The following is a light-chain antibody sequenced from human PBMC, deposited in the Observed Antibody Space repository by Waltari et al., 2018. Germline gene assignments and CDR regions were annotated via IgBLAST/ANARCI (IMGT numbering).Light chain of an antibody. CDR2: GAS. CDR1: QSINTY. CDR3: QQFGSSPEM. V-gene: IGKV3-20*01. Sequence: IVLTQSPGTLSLSPGEGDTLPCRASQSINTYLAWYQQRPGQAPRLLIYGASTRATGTPDRFSGSGSGTDFTLSISRLEPEDFAVYYCQQFGSSPEMFGPGTKVEIK. J-gene: IGKJ1*01.